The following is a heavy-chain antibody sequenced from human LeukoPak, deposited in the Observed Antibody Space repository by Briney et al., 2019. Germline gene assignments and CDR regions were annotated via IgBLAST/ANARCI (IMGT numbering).Heavy chain of an antibody. CDR3: AKVAGYCSSTSCYIFDY. J-gene: IGHJ4*02. V-gene: IGHV3-74*01. CDR1: AFTFNNYW. CDR2: IKGDGSST. D-gene: IGHD2-2*02. Sequence: PPGGSLRLSCVASAFTFNNYWMHWVRQAPGKGLVWVSRIKGDGSSTNYADSVRGRFTISRDNSKNTLYLQMNSLRAEDAAVYYCAKVAGYCSSTSCYIFDYWGQGTLVTVSS.